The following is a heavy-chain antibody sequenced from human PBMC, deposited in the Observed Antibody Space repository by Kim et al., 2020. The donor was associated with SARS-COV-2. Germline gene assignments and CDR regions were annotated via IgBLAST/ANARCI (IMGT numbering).Heavy chain of an antibody. J-gene: IGHJ4*02. V-gene: IGHV3-23*01. D-gene: IGHD6-13*01. CDR2: T. Sequence: TDYADSVKCRFTIPRDNSKNTVSMQMDSLRADDTAVYYCAKRIEATTIFENWGQGTLVTVSS. CDR3: AKRIEATTIFEN.